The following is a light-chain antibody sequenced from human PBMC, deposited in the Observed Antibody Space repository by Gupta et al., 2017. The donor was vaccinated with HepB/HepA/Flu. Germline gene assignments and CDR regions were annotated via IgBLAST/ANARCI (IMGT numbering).Light chain of an antibody. V-gene: IGKV4-1*01. CDR3: QQFYSIPVT. CDR2: WAS. CDR1: RSVLYPSNNKNH. Sequence: DIVMIQSPDSLAVSLGGRATINCKSSRSVLYPSNNKNHLAWYQQKSGQPPKLLIYWASTRESGVPDRFSGSGSGTDFTLTISSLQAEDVAVYFCQQFYSIPVTFGGGTKVEIK. J-gene: IGKJ4*01.